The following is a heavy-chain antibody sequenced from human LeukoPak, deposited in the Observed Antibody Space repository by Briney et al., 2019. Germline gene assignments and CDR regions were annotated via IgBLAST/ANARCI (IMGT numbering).Heavy chain of an antibody. D-gene: IGHD3-10*01. V-gene: IGHV3-23*01. CDR3: AREGTMVRGVIGWFDP. CDR1: GFTFSSYA. J-gene: IGHJ5*02. CDR2: ISSSGGST. Sequence: QTGGSLRLTCAASGFTFSSYAMSWVRQAPGKGLEWVSAISSSGGSTYYADSVKGRFTISRDNAKNSLYLQMNSLRAEDTAVYYCAREGTMVRGVIGWFDPWGQGTLVTVSS.